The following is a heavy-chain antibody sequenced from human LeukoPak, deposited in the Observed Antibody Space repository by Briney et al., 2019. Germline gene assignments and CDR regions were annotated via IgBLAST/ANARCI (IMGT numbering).Heavy chain of an antibody. CDR1: GASFSSYY. D-gene: IGHD3-16*01. J-gene: IGHJ4*02. CDR2: IHYRGTT. Sequence: SETLSLTCTVSGASFSSYYWNWIRQSPGKGLEWLGNIHYRGTTNYNPSLKNRVTLSLDTSKSQFVLKVTSVTAADTAVYYCARGAGWLIDYWGQGILVTVSS. CDR3: ARGAGWLIDY. V-gene: IGHV4-59*13.